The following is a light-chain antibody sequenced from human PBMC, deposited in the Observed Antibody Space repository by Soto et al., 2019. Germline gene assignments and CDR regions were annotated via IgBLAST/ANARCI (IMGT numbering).Light chain of an antibody. CDR2: GVS. V-gene: IGKV3-15*01. CDR1: QSVSSN. Sequence: EIVLTQSPGTLSLSPGERATLSCRASQSVSSNFLAWYQQKPGQAPRLLIYGVSIRATGIPARFSGSGSGTEFTLTISSLQSEDFAVYYCQQYSAWPLTFGGGTKVEI. J-gene: IGKJ4*01. CDR3: QQYSAWPLT.